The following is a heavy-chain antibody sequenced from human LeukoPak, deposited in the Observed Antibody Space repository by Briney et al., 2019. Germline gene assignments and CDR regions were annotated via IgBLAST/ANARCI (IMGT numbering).Heavy chain of an antibody. D-gene: IGHD2-21*02. J-gene: IGHJ2*01. CDR3: AAATYCGGDCTAGPWYFDL. CDR2: IVVCSGNT. Sequence: SVKVSCRASGFIFTSSAVQWVRQARGQRREWIGWIVVCSGNTNYAQKFQERVTITRDMSTSTAYMELSSLRSEDTAVYYCAAATYCGGDCTAGPWYFDLWGRGTLVTVSS. CDR1: GFIFTSSA. V-gene: IGHV1-58*01.